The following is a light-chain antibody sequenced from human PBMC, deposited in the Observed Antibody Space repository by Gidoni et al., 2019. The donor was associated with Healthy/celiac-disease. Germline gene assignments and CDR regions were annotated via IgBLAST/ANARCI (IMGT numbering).Light chain of an antibody. CDR3: QQYGSSPIT. CDR2: GAS. CDR1: QSVSSSY. Sequence: EIVLTQSPGTLSLSPGESATLSCRASQSVSSSYLAWYQPKPGQAPRPLIYGASSRATGIPDRFSGSGSGTDFTLTSSRLEPEDFAVYYCQQYGSSPITFGQGTRLEIK. J-gene: IGKJ5*01. V-gene: IGKV3-20*01.